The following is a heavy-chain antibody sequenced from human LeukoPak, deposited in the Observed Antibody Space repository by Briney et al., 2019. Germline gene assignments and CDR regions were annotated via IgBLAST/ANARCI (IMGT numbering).Heavy chain of an antibody. V-gene: IGHV4-4*02. CDR1: GGSISSSNW. D-gene: IGHD1-26*01. Sequence: SETLSLTCAVSGGSISSSNWWSWVRQPPGKGLEWLGEIYHSGSTNYNPSLKSRVTISVDKSKNQFSLKLSSVTAADTAVYYCARLRRPARENAFDIWGQGTMVTVSS. CDR2: IYHSGST. CDR3: ARLRRPARENAFDI. J-gene: IGHJ3*02.